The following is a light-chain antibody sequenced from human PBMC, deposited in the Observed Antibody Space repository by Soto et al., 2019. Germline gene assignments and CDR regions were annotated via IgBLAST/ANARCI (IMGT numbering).Light chain of an antibody. Sequence: DIQMTQSPSSLSASVGDRVTITCQASQDISNYLNWYQQKPGTAPKLLIYDAINLETGVPSRFRGSGSVTDFTVTISSRQPEDISTYYCQRYDNVPLTFGGGTRVEIK. CDR2: DAI. CDR1: QDISNY. V-gene: IGKV1-33*01. CDR3: QRYDNVPLT. J-gene: IGKJ4*01.